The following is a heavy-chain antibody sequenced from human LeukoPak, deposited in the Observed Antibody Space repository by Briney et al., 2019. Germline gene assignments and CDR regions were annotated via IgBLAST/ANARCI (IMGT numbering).Heavy chain of an antibody. CDR2: INPSGDRT. Sequence: ASVKVSCKASGYTFTNYYMHWVRQAPGQGLEWMGIINPSGDRTDFAQKFHGRVTMTKDTSTSTVYMQLSSLKSDDTAVYYCARGYYRLDYWGQGTLVTVSS. J-gene: IGHJ4*02. D-gene: IGHD1-26*01. CDR3: ARGYYRLDY. CDR1: GYTFTNYY. V-gene: IGHV1-46*01.